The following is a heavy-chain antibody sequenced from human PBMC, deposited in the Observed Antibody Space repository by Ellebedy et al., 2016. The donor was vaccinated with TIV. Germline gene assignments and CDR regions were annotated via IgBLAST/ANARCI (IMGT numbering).Heavy chain of an antibody. Sequence: SETLSLXXAVSAGSLFSSDWWTWVRQSPGKGLEWIGDIHHSGSTNYNSSLKGRVTISMDKSKNQFFLSLTSVTAADTAVYYCAGRSKWNAAPFWGQGTRVTVSS. J-gene: IGHJ4*02. CDR3: AGRSKWNAAPF. V-gene: IGHV4-4*02. D-gene: IGHD1-20*01. CDR2: IHHSGST. CDR1: AGSLFSSDW.